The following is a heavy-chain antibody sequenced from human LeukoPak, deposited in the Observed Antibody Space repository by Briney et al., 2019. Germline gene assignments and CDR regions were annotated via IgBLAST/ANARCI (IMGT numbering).Heavy chain of an antibody. V-gene: IGHV4-59*11. CDR1: GRSISSHY. J-gene: IGHJ5*02. CDR2: IFSSGGT. CDR3: AAGTYNGGWTP. Sequence: SETLSLTCTVSGRSISSHYWSWFRQAPGRGLEWIGYIFSSGGTTYKPSLKSRVTLSVDTSKNQFSLRLDSVTPADTAVYFCAAGTYNGGWTPWGPGTLVTVSS. D-gene: IGHD6-19*01.